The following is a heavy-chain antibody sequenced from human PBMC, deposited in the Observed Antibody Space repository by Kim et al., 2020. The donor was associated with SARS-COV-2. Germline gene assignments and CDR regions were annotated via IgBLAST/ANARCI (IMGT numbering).Heavy chain of an antibody. CDR3: ARTDYYGSGIDY. J-gene: IGHJ4*02. D-gene: IGHD3-10*01. V-gene: IGHV4-39*01. Sequence: YYNPPLKSRVPISEATSKNQFSLKLSSVTAADTAVYYCARTDYYGSGIDYWGQGTLVTVSS.